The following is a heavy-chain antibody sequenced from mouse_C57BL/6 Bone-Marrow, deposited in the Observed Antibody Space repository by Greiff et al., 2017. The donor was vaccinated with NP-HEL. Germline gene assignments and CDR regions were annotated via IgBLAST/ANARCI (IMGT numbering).Heavy chain of an antibody. J-gene: IGHJ3*01. D-gene: IGHD2-4*01. CDR3: AREDEYDGAWFAY. CDR2: ISSGSSTI. CDR1: GFTFSDYG. V-gene: IGHV5-17*01. Sequence: EVQRVESGGGLVKPGGSLKLSCAASGFTFSDYGMHWVRQAPEKGLEWVAYISSGSSTIYYADTVKGRFTISRDNAKNTLFLQMTSLRSEDTAMYYCAREDEYDGAWFAYWGQGTLVTVSA.